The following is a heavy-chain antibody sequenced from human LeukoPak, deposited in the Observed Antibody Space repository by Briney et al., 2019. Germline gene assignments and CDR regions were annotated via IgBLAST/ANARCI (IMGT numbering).Heavy chain of an antibody. J-gene: IGHJ3*02. CDR1: GFTFSSYS. D-gene: IGHD3-22*01. CDR3: ARPHATYYYDTSAPDASDI. V-gene: IGHV3-21*01. Sequence: PGGALRLSGAASGFTFSSYSMNWVRQAPGKGLGWVSFISSSSSYIYYADSVKGRFTISRDNAKNSLDLQISSLGDEDTAVYYCARPHATYYYDTSAPDASDIWGQGTMVTASS. CDR2: ISSSSSYI.